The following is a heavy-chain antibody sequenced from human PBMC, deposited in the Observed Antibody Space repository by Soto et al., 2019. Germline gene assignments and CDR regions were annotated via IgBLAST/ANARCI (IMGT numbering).Heavy chain of an antibody. Sequence: GGSVKVSCKASGYTFTSYSMHLVRQAPGQRLEWMGWINAGNGNTKYSQKSQDRVTITRDTSASTAYMELSSLRSEDTAVYYCARGGLTVAVDYWGQGTLVTV. CDR2: INAGNGNT. V-gene: IGHV1-3*01. J-gene: IGHJ4*02. CDR1: GYTFTSYS. CDR3: ARGGLTVAVDY. D-gene: IGHD6-19*01.